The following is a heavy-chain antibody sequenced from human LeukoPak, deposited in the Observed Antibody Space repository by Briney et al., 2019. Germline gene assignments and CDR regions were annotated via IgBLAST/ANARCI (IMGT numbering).Heavy chain of an antibody. CDR2: TYPGDPDT. J-gene: IGHJ4*02. V-gene: IGHV5-51*01. CDR1: GYSFSNYW. Sequence: GESLKIFCKGSGYSFSNYWIAWVRQMPGKGLEWMGITYPGDPDTRYSPSFQGQVTISADKSISTAYLQWSSLRASDTAMYYCARYYSSSPGFDYWGQGTLVTVSS. D-gene: IGHD3-10*01. CDR3: ARYYSSSPGFDY.